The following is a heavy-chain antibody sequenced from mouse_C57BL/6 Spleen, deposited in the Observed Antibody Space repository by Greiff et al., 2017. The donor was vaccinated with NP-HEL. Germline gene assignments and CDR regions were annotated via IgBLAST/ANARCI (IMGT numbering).Heavy chain of an antibody. D-gene: IGHD3-2*02. CDR3: ARSSGYEAMDY. CDR2: IHPSDSDT. J-gene: IGHJ4*01. V-gene: IGHV1-74*01. Sequence: QVQLQQPGAELVKPGASVKVSCKASGYTFTSYWMHWVKQRPGQGLEWIGRIHPSDSDTNYNQKFKGKATLTVDKSSSTAYMQRSSLTADDAAVYYCARSSGYEAMDYWGQGTSVTVSS. CDR1: GYTFTSYW.